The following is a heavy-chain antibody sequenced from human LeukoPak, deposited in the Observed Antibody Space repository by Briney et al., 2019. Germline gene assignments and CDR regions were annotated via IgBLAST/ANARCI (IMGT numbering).Heavy chain of an antibody. J-gene: IGHJ3*01. D-gene: IGHD2-15*01. Sequence: ASVKVSCKASGYSFINYYIHWVRQAPGQGLEWIGLINPTDGNTDSAQTFQGRVTMTRDMPTNTVSMELSSLTSDDTAVYYCARDMRYSGGNCPYATHFDAFDFWGQGTMVSVSS. CDR1: GYSFINYY. CDR3: ARDMRYSGGNCPYATHFDAFDF. V-gene: IGHV1-46*01. CDR2: INPTDGNT.